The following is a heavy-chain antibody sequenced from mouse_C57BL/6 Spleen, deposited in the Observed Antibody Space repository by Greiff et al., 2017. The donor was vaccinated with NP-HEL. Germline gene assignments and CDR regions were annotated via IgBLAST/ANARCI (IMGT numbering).Heavy chain of an antibody. CDR1: GYTFTGYW. J-gene: IGHJ2*01. D-gene: IGHD4-1*01. V-gene: IGHV1-9*01. CDR3: ARWGTGSFDY. Sequence: QVQLQQSGAELMKPGASVKLSCKATGYTFTGYWIEWVKQRPEQGLEWIGRIDPANGNTKYAPKFQGKATITADTSSNTAYLQLSSLTSEDTAIYYCARWGTGSFDYWGQGTTLTVSS. CDR2: IDPANGNT.